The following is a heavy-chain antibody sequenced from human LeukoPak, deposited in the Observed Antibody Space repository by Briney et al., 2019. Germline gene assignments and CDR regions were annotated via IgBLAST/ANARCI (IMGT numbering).Heavy chain of an antibody. CDR1: GGTFSSYA. J-gene: IGHJ4*02. CDR3: ARAGRDGYNFDY. D-gene: IGHD5-24*01. CDR2: IIPILGIA. Sequence: GASVKVSCKASGGTFSSYAISWVRRAPGQGLEWMGRIIPILGIANYAQKFQGRVTITADKSTSTAYTELSSLRSEDTAVYYCARAGRDGYNFDYWGQGTLVTVSS. V-gene: IGHV1-69*04.